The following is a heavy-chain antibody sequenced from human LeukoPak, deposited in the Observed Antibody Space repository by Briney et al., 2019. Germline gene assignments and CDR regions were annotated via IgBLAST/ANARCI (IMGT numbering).Heavy chain of an antibody. J-gene: IGHJ4*02. Sequence: SETLSLTCAVYGGSFSGYYWSWIRQPPGKGLEWIGYIYYSGSTNYNPSLKSRVTISVDTSKNQFPLKLSSVTAADTAVYYCARASGGGWYYFDYWGQGTLVTVSS. CDR1: GGSFSGYY. CDR3: ARASGGGWYYFDY. D-gene: IGHD6-19*01. CDR2: IYYSGST. V-gene: IGHV4-59*01.